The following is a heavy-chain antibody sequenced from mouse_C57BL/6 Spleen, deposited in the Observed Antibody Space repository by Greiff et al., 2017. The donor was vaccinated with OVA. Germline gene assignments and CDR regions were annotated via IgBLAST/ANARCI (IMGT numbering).Heavy chain of an antibody. CDR3: ARDGSSYEGCAY. J-gene: IGHJ3*01. Sequence: QVQLQQPGAELVKPGASVKLSCKASGYTFTSYWMHWVKQRPGQGLEWIGMIHPNSGSTNYNEKFKSKATLTVDKSSSTAYMQLSSLTSEDSAVYYCARDGSSYEGCAYWGQGTLVTVSA. V-gene: IGHV1-64*01. CDR2: IHPNSGST. CDR1: GYTFTSYW. D-gene: IGHD1-1*01.